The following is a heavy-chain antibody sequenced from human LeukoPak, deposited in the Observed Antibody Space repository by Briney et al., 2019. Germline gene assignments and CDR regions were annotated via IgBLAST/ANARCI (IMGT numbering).Heavy chain of an antibody. CDR3: ASDSISINAFDA. V-gene: IGHV4-31*03. D-gene: IGHD3-10*01. CDR2: IYFSGNT. Sequence: SQTLSLTCTVSGASISSGGYYWSWIRQHPGKGLEWIGYIYFSGNTYYNPSLKSRLTISIDSSKNQFSLTLSSVTAADTAVYYCASDSISINAFDAWGQGTMVTVSS. CDR1: GASISSGGYY. J-gene: IGHJ3*01.